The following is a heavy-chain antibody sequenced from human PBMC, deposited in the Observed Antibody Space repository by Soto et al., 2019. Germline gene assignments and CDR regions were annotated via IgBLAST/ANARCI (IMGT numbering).Heavy chain of an antibody. V-gene: IGHV1-69*13. CDR3: ARPNCSGGSCYPYYNYGMDV. Sequence: ASVKVSCKASGGTFSSYAISWVRQAPGQGLEWMGGFIPIFGTANYAQKFQGRVTITADESTSTAYMELSSLRSEDTAVYYCARPNCSGGSCYPYYNYGMDVWGQGTTVTVSS. J-gene: IGHJ6*02. CDR1: GGTFSSYA. D-gene: IGHD2-15*01. CDR2: FIPIFGTA.